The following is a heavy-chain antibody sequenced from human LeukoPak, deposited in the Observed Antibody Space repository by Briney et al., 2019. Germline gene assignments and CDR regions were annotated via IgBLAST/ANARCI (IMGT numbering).Heavy chain of an antibody. CDR3: VSSTGQQLIPYDY. CDR1: GINVSTNY. Sequence: GGSLRLSCAASGINVSTNYMTWIRQAPGKGLEWVSLIYGAGAAYYAESVRGRFIISRDNSKNTLFLQMNSLRAEDTAVYYCVSSTGQQLIPYDYWGQGTHVAVSS. D-gene: IGHD6-13*01. J-gene: IGHJ4*02. CDR2: IYGAGAA. V-gene: IGHV3-66*02.